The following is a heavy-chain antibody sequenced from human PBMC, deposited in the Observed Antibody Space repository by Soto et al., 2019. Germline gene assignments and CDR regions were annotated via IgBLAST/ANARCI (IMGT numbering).Heavy chain of an antibody. CDR2: IYYSGST. CDR1: GGSISSSSYY. J-gene: IGHJ3*02. CDR3: ARHDYADYGSAFDI. V-gene: IGHV4-39*01. D-gene: IGHD4-17*01. Sequence: PSETLSLTCTVSGGSISSSSYYWGWIRQPPGKGLEGIGSIYYSGSTYYNPSLKSRVTISVDTSKNQFSLNLSSVTAADTAVYYCARHDYADYGSAFDIWGQGTMVTVS.